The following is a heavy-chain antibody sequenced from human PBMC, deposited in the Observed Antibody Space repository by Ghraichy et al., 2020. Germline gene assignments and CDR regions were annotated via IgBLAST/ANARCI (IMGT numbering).Heavy chain of an antibody. V-gene: IGHV4-59*01. D-gene: IGHD3-22*01. CDR1: GGSISSYY. J-gene: IGHJ4*02. Sequence: LETLSLTCSVSGGSISSYYWNWVRQPPGKGLEWIGYVHYSGSAKYNPSLTSRVTMSVDTSKSQFSLTLSSVTAADTAVYYFARWDSSGNYYGNWGQGALVTVSS. CDR2: VHYSGSA. CDR3: ARWDSSGNYYGN.